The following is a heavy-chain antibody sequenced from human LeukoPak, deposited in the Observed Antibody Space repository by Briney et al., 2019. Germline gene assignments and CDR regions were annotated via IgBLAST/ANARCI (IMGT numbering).Heavy chain of an antibody. V-gene: IGHV4-34*01. CDR3: ASFGRGVPAAIPSY. CDR1: GGSFSSYY. D-gene: IGHD2-2*01. CDR2: INHSGST. Sequence: SETLSLTRAVYGGSFSSYYWSWIRQPPGKGLEWIGEINHSGSTNYNPSLKSRVTISVDTSKNQFSLKLSSVTAADTAVYYCASFGRGVPAAIPSYWGQGTLVSVSS. J-gene: IGHJ4*02.